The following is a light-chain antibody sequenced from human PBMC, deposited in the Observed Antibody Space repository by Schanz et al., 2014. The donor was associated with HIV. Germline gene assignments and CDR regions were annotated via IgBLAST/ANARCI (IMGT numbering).Light chain of an antibody. CDR3: SSYAGSNNFVV. CDR2: DVS. J-gene: IGLJ2*01. Sequence: QSALTQPASVSGSPGQSISISCTGTSGDVGSYNYVSWYQQHPGKAPKLMIYDVSNRPSGVSSRFSGSKSGNTASLTISGLQAEDEADYYCSSYAGSNNFVVFGGGTKLTVL. CDR1: SGDVGSYNY. V-gene: IGLV2-14*03.